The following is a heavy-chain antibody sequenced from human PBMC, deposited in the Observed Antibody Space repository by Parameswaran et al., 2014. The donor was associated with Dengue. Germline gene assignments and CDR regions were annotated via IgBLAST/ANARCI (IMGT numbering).Heavy chain of an antibody. D-gene: IGHD6-19*01. J-gene: IGHJ4*02. CDR2: IYYSGST. CDR3: ASLGRTVAEDY. V-gene: IGHV4-39*07. Sequence: VRQAPGKGLEWIGSIYYSGSTYYNPSLKSRVTISVDTSKNQFSLKLSSVTAADTAVYYCASLGRTVAEDYWGQGTLVTVSS.